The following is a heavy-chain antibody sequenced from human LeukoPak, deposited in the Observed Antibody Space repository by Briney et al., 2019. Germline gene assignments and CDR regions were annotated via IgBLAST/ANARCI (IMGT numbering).Heavy chain of an antibody. V-gene: IGHV6-1*01. CDR3: AREMGGSAVSSTSYYYYYYMDV. J-gene: IGHJ6*03. Sequence: TSQTLSLTCAISGDSVSSNSAAWNWIRQSPSRGLEWLGRTYYRSKWYYDYTVSVNSRITIKADTSKNQFSLQLNSVTAEDTAVYYCAREMGGSAVSSTSYYYYYYMDVWGKGTTVTISS. CDR2: TYYRSKWYY. CDR1: GDSVSSNSAA. D-gene: IGHD2-2*01.